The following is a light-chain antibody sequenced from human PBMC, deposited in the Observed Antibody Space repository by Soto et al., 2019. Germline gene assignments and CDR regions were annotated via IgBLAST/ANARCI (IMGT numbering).Light chain of an antibody. CDR2: AAS. Sequence: IKITQSPSSLSASVGDRVTITCRASQSISTYLNWYQQKAGLAPKLLIYAASSLQSGVPSRFSGSGSGTDFTLTISSLQPEDFATYYCLQDYNYPRTFGGGTKVDIK. J-gene: IGKJ4*01. V-gene: IGKV1-6*01. CDR3: LQDYNYPRT. CDR1: QSISTY.